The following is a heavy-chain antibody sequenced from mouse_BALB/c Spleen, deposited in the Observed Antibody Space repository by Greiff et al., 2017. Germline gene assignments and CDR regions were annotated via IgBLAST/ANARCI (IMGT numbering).Heavy chain of an antibody. J-gene: IGHJ3*01. D-gene: IGHD3-2*01. Sequence: EVKLVESGPGLVKPSQSLSLTCTVTGYSITSDYAWNWIRQFPGNKLEWMGYISYSGSTSYNPSLKSRISITRDTSKNQFFLQLNSVTTEDTATYYCARNLRTARATWFAYWGQGTLVTVSA. CDR3: ARNLRTARATWFAY. CDR2: ISYSGST. CDR1: GYSITSDYA. V-gene: IGHV3-2*02.